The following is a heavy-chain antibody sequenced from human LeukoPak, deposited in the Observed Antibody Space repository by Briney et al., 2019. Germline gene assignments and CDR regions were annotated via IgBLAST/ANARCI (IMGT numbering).Heavy chain of an antibody. D-gene: IGHD3-22*01. J-gene: IGHJ2*01. CDR1: GFTFSSYS. V-gene: IGHV3-33*06. Sequence: PGGSLRLSCATSGFTFSSYSMNWVRQAPGKGLEWVAVIWYDGSNKYYADSVKGRFTISRDNSKNTLYLQMNSLRAEDTAVYYCAKEGYYYDSSGYFHFDLWGRGTLVTVSS. CDR2: IWYDGSNK. CDR3: AKEGYYYDSSGYFHFDL.